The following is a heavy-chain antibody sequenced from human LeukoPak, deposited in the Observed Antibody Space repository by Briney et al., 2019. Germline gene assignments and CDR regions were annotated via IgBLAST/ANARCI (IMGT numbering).Heavy chain of an antibody. CDR2: INPKSGDT. D-gene: IGHD3-10*01. J-gene: IGHJ4*02. Sequence: ASVKVSCKVFGYIFTDYYLHWVRQAPGQGPEWMGWINPKSGDTSYAQKFQGRISMNRDTPIKTAYMELSRLRSDDTAVYYCARDFGRSAAVIDYWGQGTLVTVTS. CDR3: ARDFGRSAAVIDY. V-gene: IGHV1-2*02. CDR1: GYIFTDYY.